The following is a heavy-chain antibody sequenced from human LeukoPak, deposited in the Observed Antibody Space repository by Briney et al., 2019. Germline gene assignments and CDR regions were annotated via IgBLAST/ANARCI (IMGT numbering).Heavy chain of an antibody. J-gene: IGHJ5*02. CDR3: AKDAAMTTVTTKGFDP. CDR1: GFTFSSYG. CDR2: IRYDGSNK. V-gene: IGHV3-30*02. D-gene: IGHD4-11*01. Sequence: GGSLRLSCAASGFTFSSYGMHWVRQAPGKGLEWVAFIRYDGSNKYYADSVKGRFAISRDNSKNTLYLQMNSLRAEDTAVYYCAKDAAMTTVTTKGFDPWGQGTLVTVSS.